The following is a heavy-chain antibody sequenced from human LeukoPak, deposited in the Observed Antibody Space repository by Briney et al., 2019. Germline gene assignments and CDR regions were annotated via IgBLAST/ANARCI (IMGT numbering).Heavy chain of an antibody. V-gene: IGHV3-23*01. D-gene: IGHD1-26*01. CDR1: GFTSSSYA. CDR3: AKFSQREWELLNAFDI. J-gene: IGHJ3*02. CDR2: ISGSGGST. Sequence: GGSLRLSCAASGFTSSSYAMSWVRQAPGKGLEWVSAISGSGGSTYYADSVKGRFTISRDNSKNTLYLQMNSLRAEDTAVYYYAKFSQREWELLNAFDIWGQGTMVTVSS.